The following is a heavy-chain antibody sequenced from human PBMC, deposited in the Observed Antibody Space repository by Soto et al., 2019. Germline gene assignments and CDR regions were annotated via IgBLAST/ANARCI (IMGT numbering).Heavy chain of an antibody. J-gene: IGHJ6*02. CDR3: AMQYYDFWSGLYYYYGMDV. V-gene: IGHV1-2*02. Sequence: AAVKVSCKASGYTFTGYYMHWVRQAPGQGREGMGWINPNSGGTNYAQKFQGRVTMTRDTSISTAYMELSRLRSDDTAVYYCAMQYYDFWSGLYYYYGMDVWGQGTTVTVSS. D-gene: IGHD3-3*01. CDR2: INPNSGGT. CDR1: GYTFTGYY.